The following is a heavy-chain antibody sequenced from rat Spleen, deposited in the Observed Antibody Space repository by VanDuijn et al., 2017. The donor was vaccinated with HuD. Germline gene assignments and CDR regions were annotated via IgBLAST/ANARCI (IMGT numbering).Heavy chain of an antibody. J-gene: IGHJ2*01. V-gene: IGHV5-29*01. D-gene: IGHD1-4*01. Sequence: EVQLVESDGGLVQPGRSLKLSCAASGFTFSDYYMAWVRQAPTKGLEWVATINYDGSNTYYRDSVKGRFTISRDNAKSTLYLQMDSLRSEDTATYYCTTLPGGDYWGQGVMVTVSS. CDR2: INYDGSNT. CDR1: GFTFSDYY. CDR3: TTLPGGDY.